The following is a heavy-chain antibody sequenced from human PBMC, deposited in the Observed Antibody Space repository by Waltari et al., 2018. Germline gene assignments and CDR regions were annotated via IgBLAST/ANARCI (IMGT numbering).Heavy chain of an antibody. CDR3: VKDLGTLGDS. Sequence: EERLVESGGVVVQPGGSLRLSCATSGFNWDEYYMHWVRQIPGKGLELFSLMSSDGADTHYGDSVRGRFTVSRDNTERSVYLQMNSLTTEDTAFYYCVKDLGTLGDSWGQGTLVTVAS. J-gene: IGHJ4*02. V-gene: IGHV3-43*01. D-gene: IGHD1-1*01. CDR1: GFNWDEYY. CDR2: MSSDGADT.